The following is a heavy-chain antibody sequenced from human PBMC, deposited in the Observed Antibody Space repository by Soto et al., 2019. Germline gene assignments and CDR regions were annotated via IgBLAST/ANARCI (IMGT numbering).Heavy chain of an antibody. V-gene: IGHV3-23*01. CDR1: VFSFSNYA. Sequence: EVQLLESGGDLVQPGGSLRLSCVASVFSFSNYAMSWVRQVPGKGLEGVSVISGRDASTYYADFVKGRFTISRDNSKNTLYLQMNSLRAEDTAIYYCARDRERDAWYEDYWGQVTLVTVSS. D-gene: IGHD6-13*01. J-gene: IGHJ4*02. CDR3: ARDRERDAWYEDY. CDR2: ISGRDAST.